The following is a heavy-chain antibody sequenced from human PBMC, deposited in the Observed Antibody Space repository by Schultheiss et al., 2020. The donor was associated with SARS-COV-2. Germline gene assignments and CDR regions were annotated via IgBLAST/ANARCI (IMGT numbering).Heavy chain of an antibody. CDR2: IYSSGVT. J-gene: IGHJ4*02. Sequence: SETLSLTCAVSGYSISSGYYWGWIRQPPGKGLEWIGYIYSSGVTKYNPSLKSRVTISVDTSKNQFSLKLSSVTAADTAVYYCARGGSHIDYWGQGTLVTVSS. CDR1: GYSISSGYY. D-gene: IGHD3-16*01. V-gene: IGHV4-61*01. CDR3: ARGGSHIDY.